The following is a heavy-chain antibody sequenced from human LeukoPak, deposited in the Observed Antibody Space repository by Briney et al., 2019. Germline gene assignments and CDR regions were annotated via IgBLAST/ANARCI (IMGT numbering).Heavy chain of an antibody. CDR2: ISSRGSST. V-gene: IGHV3-11*01. CDR3: ARDHRDDSSGYYQRAFDI. Sequence: GGSLRLSCAASGFTFSDYYMTWIRQAPGKGLEWVSYISSRGSSTYYADSVKGRFTISRDNAKNSLYLQMNSLRAEDTAVYYCARDHRDDSSGYYQRAFDIWGQGTMVTVSS. D-gene: IGHD3-22*01. J-gene: IGHJ3*02. CDR1: GFTFSDYY.